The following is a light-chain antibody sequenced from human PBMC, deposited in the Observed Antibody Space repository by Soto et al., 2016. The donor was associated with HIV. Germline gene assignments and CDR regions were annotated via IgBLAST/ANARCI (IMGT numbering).Light chain of an antibody. CDR1: QTINNW. CDR2: KAS. CDR3: QQYKTAVT. Sequence: DIQMTQSPSTLSASVGDKVTITCRASQTINNWLAWYQQEPGKAPKFLIYKASTLESGVPSRFSGSGSGTEFTLTISSLQPDDFATYFCQQYKTAVTFGRGTKVEMK. V-gene: IGKV1-5*03. J-gene: IGKJ1*01.